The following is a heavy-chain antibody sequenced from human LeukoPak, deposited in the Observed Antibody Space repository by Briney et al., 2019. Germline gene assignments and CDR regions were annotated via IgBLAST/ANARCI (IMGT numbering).Heavy chain of an antibody. J-gene: IGHJ6*03. CDR2: IYYSGST. CDR1: GGSISSYY. Sequence: SETLSLTCTVSGGSISSYYWSWIRQPPGKGLEWIGYIYYSGSTNYNPSLKSRVTISVDTSKNQFSLKLSSVTAADTAVYYCARGNTAMVKVYYYYYYMDVWGKGTTVTVSS. V-gene: IGHV4-59*01. D-gene: IGHD5-18*01. CDR3: ARGNTAMVKVYYYYYYMDV.